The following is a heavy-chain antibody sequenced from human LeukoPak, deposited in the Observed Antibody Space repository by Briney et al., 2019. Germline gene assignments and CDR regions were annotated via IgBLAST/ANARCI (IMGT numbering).Heavy chain of an antibody. V-gene: IGHV4-38-2*02. CDR3: ARVGYCSGGSCLNYFDP. Sequence: PSETLSLTCTVSGYSISSDYYWGWIRLPPGKGLEWIGIINHSGSTFCNASLKSRVTISIDTSTNQFSVQLRSVTAADTALYYCARVGYCSGGSCLNYFDPWGRGTLVTVSS. D-gene: IGHD2-15*01. CDR1: GYSISSDYY. CDR2: INHSGST. J-gene: IGHJ5*02.